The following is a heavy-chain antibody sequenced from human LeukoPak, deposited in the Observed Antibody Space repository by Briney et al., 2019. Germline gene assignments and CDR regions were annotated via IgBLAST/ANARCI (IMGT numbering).Heavy chain of an antibody. J-gene: IGHJ4*02. D-gene: IGHD6-19*01. CDR3: ARDNSSGWRPFDY. CDR2: INPNSGGT. V-gene: IGHV1-2*02. Sequence: ASVKVSCKASGYTFTGYYMHWVRQAPGQGLEWMGRINPNSGGTNYAQKFQGRVTMTRDTSISTAYMELSRLRSDDTAVYYCARDNSSGWRPFDYWGQGTLVTVSS. CDR1: GYTFTGYY.